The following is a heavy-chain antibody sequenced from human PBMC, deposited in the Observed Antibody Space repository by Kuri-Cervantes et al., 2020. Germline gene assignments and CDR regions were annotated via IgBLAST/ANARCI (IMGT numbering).Heavy chain of an antibody. CDR1: GGTFSSYA. Sequence: SVKVSCKASGGTFSSYAISWVRQAPGQGLEWVGGIIPIFGTANYAQKFQGRVTITADESTSTAYMELSSLRSEDTAVYYCARGVTMIAHAFDIWGQGTMVTVSS. CDR3: ARGVTMIAHAFDI. D-gene: IGHD3-22*01. V-gene: IGHV1-69*13. CDR2: IIPIFGTA. J-gene: IGHJ3*02.